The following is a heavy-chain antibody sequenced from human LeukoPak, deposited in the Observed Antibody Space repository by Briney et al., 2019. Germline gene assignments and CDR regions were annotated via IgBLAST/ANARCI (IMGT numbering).Heavy chain of an antibody. CDR1: GGSISSSSYY. V-gene: IGHV4-39*07. D-gene: IGHD6-19*01. CDR2: IYYSGST. Sequence: PSETLSLTCTVSGGSISSSSYYWGWIRQPPGKGLEWIGSIYYSGSTYYNPSLKSRVTISVDTSKNQFSLKLSSVTAADTAVYYCAREYSSGWYVYWGQGTLVTVSS. CDR3: AREYSSGWYVY. J-gene: IGHJ4*02.